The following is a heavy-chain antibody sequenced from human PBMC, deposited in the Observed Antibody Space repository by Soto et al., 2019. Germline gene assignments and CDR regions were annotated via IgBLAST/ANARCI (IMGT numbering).Heavy chain of an antibody. J-gene: IGHJ4*02. Sequence: SETQSLTCPVSGGSIRSYYWSWIRQPPGKGLGRIGYIYYRARTNYNPSLQSRVTMSVDTSKNLFSLRLSSVTAADTAVYFCARDYRPTYYYDSGGYYPPTYFDSWGQGALVTVSS. V-gene: IGHV4-59*12. CDR1: GGSIRSYY. CDR3: ARDYRPTYYYDSGGYYPPTYFDS. D-gene: IGHD3-22*01. CDR2: IYYRART.